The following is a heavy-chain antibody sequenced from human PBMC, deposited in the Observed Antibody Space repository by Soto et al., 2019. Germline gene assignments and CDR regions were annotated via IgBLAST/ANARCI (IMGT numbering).Heavy chain of an antibody. CDR3: ARLESTIYDILTGSYYYYGMDV. Sequence: XATLSLTCAVSGGSISSSNWWSWVRQPPGKGLEWIGEIYHSGSTNYNPSLKSRVTISVDKSKNQFSLKLSSVTAADTAVYYCARLESTIYDILTGSYYYYGMDVWGQGTTVTVSS. D-gene: IGHD3-9*01. CDR1: GGSISSSNW. CDR2: IYHSGST. J-gene: IGHJ6*02. V-gene: IGHV4-4*02.